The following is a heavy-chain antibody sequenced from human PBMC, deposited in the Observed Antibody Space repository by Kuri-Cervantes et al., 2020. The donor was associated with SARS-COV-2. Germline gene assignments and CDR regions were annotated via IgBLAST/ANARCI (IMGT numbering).Heavy chain of an antibody. V-gene: IGHV3-21*01. CDR1: GFTFSSYC. J-gene: IGHJ3*02. D-gene: IGHD2-2*01. Sequence: GESLKISCAASGFTFSSYCMNWVRQAPGKGLEWVSSISSSSSYIYYADSVKGRFTISRDNAKNSLYLQMNSLRAEDTAVYYCAILGYCSSTSCAPDAFDIWGQGTMVTVSS. CDR2: ISSSSSYI. CDR3: AILGYCSSTSCAPDAFDI.